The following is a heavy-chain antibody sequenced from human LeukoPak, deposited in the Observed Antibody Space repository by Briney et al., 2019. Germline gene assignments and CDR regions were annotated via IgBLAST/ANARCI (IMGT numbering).Heavy chain of an antibody. CDR3: ARGHYDILTAYYEGYYYYGMDV. V-gene: IGHV4-61*01. J-gene: IGHJ6*04. CDR2: IYYSGST. CDR1: GGSVSSGSYY. Sequence: SETLSLTCTVSGGSVSSGSYYWSWIRQPPGKGLEWIGYIYYSGSTNYNPSLKSRVTISVDTSMNQFSLKLSSVTAADTAVYYCARGHYDILTAYYEGYYYYGMDVWGKGTTVTVSS. D-gene: IGHD3-9*01.